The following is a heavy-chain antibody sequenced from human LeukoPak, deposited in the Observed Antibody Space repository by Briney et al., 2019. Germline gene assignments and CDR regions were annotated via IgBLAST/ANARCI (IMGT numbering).Heavy chain of an antibody. V-gene: IGHV3-11*04. J-gene: IGHJ4*02. CDR2: ISSSGNTI. CDR3: ARAWRGYNYGTFDY. CDR1: GFTSRNYW. D-gene: IGHD5-18*01. Sequence: GRSLRLSCAASGFTSRNYWMSWVRQAPGKGLEWVSYISSSGNTIYYADSVKGRFTISRDNAKNSLYLQMNSLRAEDTAVYYCARAWRGYNYGTFDYWGQGTLVTVSS.